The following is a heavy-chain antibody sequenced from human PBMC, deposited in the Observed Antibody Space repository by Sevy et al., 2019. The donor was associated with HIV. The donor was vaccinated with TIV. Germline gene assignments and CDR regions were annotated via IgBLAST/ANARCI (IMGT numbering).Heavy chain of an antibody. CDR2: FDPEDRET. J-gene: IGHJ5*02. CDR3: ATDPCRISTSCYRFP. Sequence: AAVKVSCKVSGYTLTELSMHWVRQAPGKGLERMGGFDPEDRETIYAQKFQGRVTMSEDTSTDTAYMELSSLRSADTAVYYCATDPCRISTSCYRFPWGQGTMVTVSS. V-gene: IGHV1-24*01. CDR1: GYTLTELS. D-gene: IGHD2-2*01.